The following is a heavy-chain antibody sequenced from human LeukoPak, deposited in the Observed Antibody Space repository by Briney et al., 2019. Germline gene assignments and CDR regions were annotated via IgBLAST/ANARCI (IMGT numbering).Heavy chain of an antibody. D-gene: IGHD2-15*01. CDR1: GFTFISYA. CDR3: AKGTEGYCSGTICYPFDY. Sequence: GAMRLSCEAAGFTFISYAMNWVRRVPGKGLEWVSSITGSGSDTYFVDSVKGRFTISRDNSKNTLYLQLNSLRAEDTAVYYCAKGTEGYCSGTICYPFDYWGRGTLVTVSS. J-gene: IGHJ4*02. CDR2: ITGSGSDT. V-gene: IGHV3-23*01.